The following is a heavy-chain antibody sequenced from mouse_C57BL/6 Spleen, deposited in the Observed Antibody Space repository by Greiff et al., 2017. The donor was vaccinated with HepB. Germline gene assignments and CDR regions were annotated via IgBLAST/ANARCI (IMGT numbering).Heavy chain of an antibody. CDR1: GYNFTSYW. D-gene: IGHD2-3*01. CDR2: INPSNGGT. J-gene: IGHJ3*01. Sequence: QVQLQQSGTELVKPGASVKLSCKASGYNFTSYWMHWVKQRPGQGLEWIGNINPSNGGTNYNEKFKSKATLTVDKSSNTAYMQLSSLTSEDSAVYYCARKGIYDGYCSWFAYWGQGTLVTVSA. CDR3: ARKGIYDGYCSWFAY. V-gene: IGHV1-53*01.